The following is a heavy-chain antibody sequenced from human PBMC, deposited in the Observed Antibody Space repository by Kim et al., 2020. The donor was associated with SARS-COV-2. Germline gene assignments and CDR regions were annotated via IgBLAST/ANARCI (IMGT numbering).Heavy chain of an antibody. CDR2: IYYSGST. V-gene: IGHV4-59*01. CDR3: ARGGGYCSGGSCYSPTYY. Sequence: SETLSLTCTVSGVSISSYYWSWIRQPPGKGLEWIGYIYYSGSTNYNPSLKSRVTISVDTSKNQFSLKLSSVTAADTAVYYCARGGGYCSGGSCYSPTYY. D-gene: IGHD2-15*01. CDR1: GVSISSYY. J-gene: IGHJ4*01.